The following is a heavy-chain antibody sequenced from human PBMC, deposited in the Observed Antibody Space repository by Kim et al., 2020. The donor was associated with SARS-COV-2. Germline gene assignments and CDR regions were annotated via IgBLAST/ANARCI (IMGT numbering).Heavy chain of an antibody. J-gene: IGHJ4*02. CDR1: GYTFTSYA. D-gene: IGHD3-10*01. V-gene: IGHV7-4-1*02. Sequence: ASVKVSCKASGYTFTSYAMNWVRQAPGQGLEWMGWINTNTGNPTYAQGFTGRFVFSLDTSVSTAFLQISSLKAEDTAVYYCARGTYYYGSGSGDPFDYWGQGTLVTVSS. CDR3: ARGTYYYGSGSGDPFDY. CDR2: INTNTGNP.